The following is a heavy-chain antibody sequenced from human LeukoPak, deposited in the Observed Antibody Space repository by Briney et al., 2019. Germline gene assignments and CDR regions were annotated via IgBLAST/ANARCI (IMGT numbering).Heavy chain of an antibody. V-gene: IGHV3-30*18. CDR1: GFTFSKYG. Sequence: GRSQRLSCAASGFTFSKYGMYWVRQAPGQGLEWVTFISYDGNDKYYGDSVKGRFTISRDNSKNTLYLQMNSLRPEDTAVYYCAKDAIIVATIREIDSWGQGTPVTISS. D-gene: IGHD5-12*01. CDR3: AKDAIIVATIREIDS. CDR2: ISYDGNDK. J-gene: IGHJ4*02.